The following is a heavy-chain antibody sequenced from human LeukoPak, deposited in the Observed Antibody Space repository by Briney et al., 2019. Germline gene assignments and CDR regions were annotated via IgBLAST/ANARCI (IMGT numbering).Heavy chain of an antibody. CDR3: ARDCCIAARAENWFDP. CDR1: GFTFSSYA. J-gene: IGHJ5*02. CDR2: ISYDGSNK. D-gene: IGHD6-6*01. Sequence: GRSLRLSCAASGFTFSSYAMHWVRQAPGKGLEWVAVISYDGSNKYYADSVKGRFTISRDNSKNTLYLQMNSLRAEDTAVYYCARDCCIAARAENWFDPWGQGTLVAVSS. V-gene: IGHV3-30*01.